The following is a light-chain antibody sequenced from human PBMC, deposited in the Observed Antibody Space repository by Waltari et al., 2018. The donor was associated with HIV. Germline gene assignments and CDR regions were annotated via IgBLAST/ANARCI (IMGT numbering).Light chain of an antibody. V-gene: IGLV1-47*01. CDR2: RNT. J-gene: IGLJ3*02. CDR1: SFNIGSNY. CDR3: AAWDDSVSGRV. Sequence: QSVLTQPPSASGTPGQRVTISCSGGSFNIGSNYVYWYQQFPGTAPRLLIYRNTLRPSGVPDRFSGSKSATSASLAISGLRSEDEADYFCAAWDDSVSGRVFGGGTKVIVL.